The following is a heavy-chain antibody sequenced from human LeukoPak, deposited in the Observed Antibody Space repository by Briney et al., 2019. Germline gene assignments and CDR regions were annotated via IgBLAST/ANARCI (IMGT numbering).Heavy chain of an antibody. CDR3: ALGGYCSSTSPNCYYFDY. V-gene: IGHV5-51*01. Sequence: GESLKISCKGSGYSFTSYWIGWVRQMPGKGLEWMGLIYPGDSDTRYSPSFQGQVTISADKSISTAYLQWSSLKASDTAMYYCALGGYCSSTSPNCYYFDYWGQGTLVTVSS. CDR2: IYPGDSDT. D-gene: IGHD2-2*01. J-gene: IGHJ4*02. CDR1: GYSFTSYW.